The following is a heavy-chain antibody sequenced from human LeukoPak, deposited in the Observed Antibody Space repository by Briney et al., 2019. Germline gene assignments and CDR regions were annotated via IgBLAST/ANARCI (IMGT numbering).Heavy chain of an antibody. Sequence: GGSLRLSCAASGFTFSDYYMSWIRQAPGKGLEWVSYISSSGTTIYYADSVKGRFTISRDNGNNAKNSLYLQMNSLRAEDTAVYYCARTLVPAAILPDYWGQGTLVTVSS. CDR3: ARTLVPAAILPDY. CDR1: GFTFSDYY. CDR2: ISSSGTTI. D-gene: IGHD2-2*02. J-gene: IGHJ4*02. V-gene: IGHV3-11*04.